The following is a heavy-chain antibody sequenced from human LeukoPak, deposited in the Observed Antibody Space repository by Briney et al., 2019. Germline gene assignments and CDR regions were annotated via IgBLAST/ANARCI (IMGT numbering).Heavy chain of an antibody. CDR2: INHSGST. Sequence: SETLSLTCAVYGVSFSGYYWSWIRQPPGKGLEWIGEINHSGSTNYNPSLKSRVTISVDTSKNQFSLKLSSVTAADTAVYYCARLASTSHLPEYDSSGYYPKDYYYYGMDVWGQGTTVTVSS. V-gene: IGHV4-34*01. CDR3: ARLASTSHLPEYDSSGYYPKDYYYYGMDV. J-gene: IGHJ6*02. CDR1: GVSFSGYY. D-gene: IGHD3-22*01.